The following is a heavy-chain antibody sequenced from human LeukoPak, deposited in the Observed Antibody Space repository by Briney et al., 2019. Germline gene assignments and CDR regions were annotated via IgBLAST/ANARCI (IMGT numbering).Heavy chain of an antibody. D-gene: IGHD3-22*01. V-gene: IGHV3-66*01. CDR1: GFTVNDNF. CDR3: AKDLYDSSGYYSWGGFDY. J-gene: IGHJ4*02. CDR2: IYSGGST. Sequence: GWSLRLSCAASGFTVNDNFMSWVRQAPGKGLEWVSVIYSGGSTYYADSVKGKFTISRDKSKNTLYLQMNSLRAEDTAVYYCAKDLYDSSGYYSWGGFDYWGQGTLVTVSS.